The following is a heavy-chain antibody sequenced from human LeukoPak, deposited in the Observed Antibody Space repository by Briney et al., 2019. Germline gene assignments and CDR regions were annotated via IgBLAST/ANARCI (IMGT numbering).Heavy chain of an antibody. CDR3: AVRYCTNGVCSSPFDY. V-gene: IGHV1-69*10. CDR2: IIPILGIA. Sequence: ASVKVSCKASGGTFSSYAISWVRQAPGQGLEWMGWIIPILGIANYAQKFQGRVTITADKSTSTAYMELSSLRSEDTAVYYCAVRYCTNGVCSSPFDYWGQGTLVTVSS. D-gene: IGHD2-8*01. J-gene: IGHJ4*02. CDR1: GGTFSSYA.